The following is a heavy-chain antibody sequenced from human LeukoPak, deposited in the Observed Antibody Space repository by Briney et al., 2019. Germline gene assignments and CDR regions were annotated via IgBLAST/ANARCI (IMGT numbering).Heavy chain of an antibody. CDR2: ISKSRNYI. D-gene: IGHD1-1*01. Sequence: GRSLRLSCAASGFTFSSYGMHWVRQAPAQGLEWGACISKSRNYIYYADSVKGRFTISRDDAKSSLYLQMDSLRVEDTALYYCVRDDPGVQQERRLSPFDIWGQGTMVTVSS. CDR3: VRDDPGVQQERRLSPFDI. J-gene: IGHJ3*02. CDR1: GFTFSSYG. V-gene: IGHV3-21*04.